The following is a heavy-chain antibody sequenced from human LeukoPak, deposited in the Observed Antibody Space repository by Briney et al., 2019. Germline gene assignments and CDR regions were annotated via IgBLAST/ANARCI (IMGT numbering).Heavy chain of an antibody. CDR1: GFTVSSNY. CDR2: ISGSGSST. V-gene: IGHV3-23*01. Sequence: GGSLRLSCAASGFTVSSNYMSWVRQAPGKGLEWVSAISGSGSSTYYADSVKGRFTISRDNSKNTLYLQMNSLRAEDTAVYYCAKDAKVPSSWYYYYYYMDVWGKGTTVTISS. D-gene: IGHD6-13*01. CDR3: AKDAKVPSSWYYYYYYMDV. J-gene: IGHJ6*03.